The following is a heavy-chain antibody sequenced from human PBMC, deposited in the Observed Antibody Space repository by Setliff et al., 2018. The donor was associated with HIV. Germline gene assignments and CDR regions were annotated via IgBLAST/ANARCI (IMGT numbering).Heavy chain of an antibody. CDR3: ARQQHSSDLKIWNY. V-gene: IGHV4-39*01. CDR2: IYYSGST. Sequence: SETLSLTCTVSGGSISGSNYYWGWIRQPPGKGLEWVGSIYYSGSTYYSPSLKSRVTISVDTSKNQFSLTLTSVTAADTAVYYCARQQHSSDLKIWNYWGQGTLVPVS. D-gene: IGHD6-19*01. CDR1: GGSISGSNYY. J-gene: IGHJ4*02.